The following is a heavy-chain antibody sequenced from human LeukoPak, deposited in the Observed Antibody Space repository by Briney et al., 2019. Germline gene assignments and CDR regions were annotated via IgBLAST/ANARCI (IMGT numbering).Heavy chain of an antibody. CDR2: ISSSCSTI. D-gene: IGHD3-10*01. J-gene: IGHJ4*02. CDR3: ARVMITKVRGAQPFDY. CDR1: GFTFSSYE. Sequence: PGGSLRLSCAASGFTFSSYEMNWVRQAPGKGLEWVSYISSSCSTIYYADSVKGRFTISRDNAKNSLYLQMNSLRAEDTAVYYCARVMITKVRGAQPFDYWGQGTLVTVSS. V-gene: IGHV3-48*03.